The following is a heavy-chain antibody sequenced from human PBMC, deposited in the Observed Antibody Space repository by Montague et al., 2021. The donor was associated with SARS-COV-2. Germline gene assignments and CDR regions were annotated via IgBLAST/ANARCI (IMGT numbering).Heavy chain of an antibody. Sequence: PALVKPTQTLTLTCTFSGFSLSTSKMCVSWTRQSPGKALEWLALIDWSDGKYYNTSLKTRLTISEDPSKNQVVLTMTNMDPVDTATYFCARSAPSSGGSCVSGWFDPWGQGTLVIVSS. CDR1: GFSLSTSKMC. CDR3: ARSAPSSGGSCVSGWFDP. CDR2: IDWSDGK. V-gene: IGHV2-70*01. J-gene: IGHJ5*02. D-gene: IGHD2-15*01.